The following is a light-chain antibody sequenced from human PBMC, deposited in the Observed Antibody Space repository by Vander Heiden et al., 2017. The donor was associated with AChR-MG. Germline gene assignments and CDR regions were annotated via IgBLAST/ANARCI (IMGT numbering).Light chain of an antibody. Sequence: DIQMTQSPSTLSASIGDRITITCRASQSVNRWLAWYQQEPGKAPKLRIYKTSSLESGVPSRFSGSGSGTEFTLTISNLQPDDFATYYCQQYNSYARTFGQGTRVEI. V-gene: IGKV1-5*03. CDR1: QSVNRW. CDR2: KTS. CDR3: QQYNSYART. J-gene: IGKJ1*01.